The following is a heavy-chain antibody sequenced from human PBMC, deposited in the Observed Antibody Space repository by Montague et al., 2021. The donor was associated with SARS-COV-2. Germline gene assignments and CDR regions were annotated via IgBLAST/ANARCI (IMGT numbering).Heavy chain of an antibody. V-gene: IGHV3-21*01. Sequence: SLRLSCAASGFTFSSYSMNWVRQAPGKGLEWVSSISSSSSYIYYADSVKGRFTISRDNAKNPLYLQMNSLRAEDTAVYYCARVGKYDVLRYFDSYYFDYWGQGTLVTVSS. D-gene: IGHD3-9*01. CDR3: ARVGKYDVLRYFDSYYFDY. CDR2: ISSSSSYI. J-gene: IGHJ4*02. CDR1: GFTFSSYS.